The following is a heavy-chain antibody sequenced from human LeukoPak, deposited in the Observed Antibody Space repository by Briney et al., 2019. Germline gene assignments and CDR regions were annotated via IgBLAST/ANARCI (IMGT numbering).Heavy chain of an antibody. V-gene: IGHV3-74*01. CDR2: INSDASST. CDR1: GFTFSSHW. D-gene: IGHD4-23*01. Sequence: GGSLRLSCAASGFTFSSHWVHWVRQAPGKGLVWVSRINSDASSTTYADSVKGRFTISRDNAKNTLYLQMNSLRAEDTAVYYCARDYGGNSVFVNNWFDPWGQGTLVTVSS. CDR3: ARDYGGNSVFVNNWFDP. J-gene: IGHJ5*02.